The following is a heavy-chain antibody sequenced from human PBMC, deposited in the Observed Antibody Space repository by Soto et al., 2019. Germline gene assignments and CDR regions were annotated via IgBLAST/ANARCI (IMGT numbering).Heavy chain of an antibody. Sequence: QVQLQESGPGLVKPSETLSLTCTVSGGSISSYYWSWIRQPPGKGLEWIGYIYTSGSTNYNPSLKSRVTMSVDTSKNQFSLKLSSVTAADTAVYYCARERHSRTVPGGFDPWGQGTLVTVSS. D-gene: IGHD3-10*01. CDR1: GGSISSYY. CDR3: ARERHSRTVPGGFDP. J-gene: IGHJ5*02. CDR2: IYTSGST. V-gene: IGHV4-4*08.